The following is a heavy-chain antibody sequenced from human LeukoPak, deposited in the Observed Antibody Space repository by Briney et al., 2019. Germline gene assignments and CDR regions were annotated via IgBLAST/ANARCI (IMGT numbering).Heavy chain of an antibody. CDR2: IYTSGST. CDR3: ARGCSSTSCWLRMDV. CDR1: GGSISYY. D-gene: IGHD2-2*01. V-gene: IGHV4-4*07. J-gene: IGHJ6*02. Sequence: SETLSLTCTVSGGSISYYWSWIRQPAGKGPEWIGRIYTSGSTSYNPSLKSRVTMSVDTSKNQFSLKLSSVTAADTAVYYCARGCSSTSCWLRMDVWGQGTTVTVSS.